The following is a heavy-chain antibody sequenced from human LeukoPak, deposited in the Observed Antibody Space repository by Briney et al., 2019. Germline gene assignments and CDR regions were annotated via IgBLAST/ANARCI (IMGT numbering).Heavy chain of an antibody. CDR1: GYSIISPFY. J-gene: IGHJ4*02. D-gene: IGHD4-23*01. CDR3: ARVSDDEYGGNSGANYFES. Sequence: SETLSLTCTVSGYSIISPFYWGWIRQSPGKGLEWSGNIYHSGSTYSNPSLRSRVTISVDTSKNQFSLKLNSVTAADTAVYYCARVSDDEYGGNSGANYFESWGQGTLVTVSS. V-gene: IGHV4-38-2*02. CDR2: IYHSGST.